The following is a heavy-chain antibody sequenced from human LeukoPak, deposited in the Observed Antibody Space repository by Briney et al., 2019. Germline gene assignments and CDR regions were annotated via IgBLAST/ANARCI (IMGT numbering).Heavy chain of an antibody. Sequence: SVKVSCKASGGTFSSYAISWVRQAPGQGLEWMGRIIPILGIANYAQKFQGRVTITADKSTSTAYMELSSLRSEDTAVYYCATSIGDSSGYYYPYWGQGTLVTVSS. V-gene: IGHV1-69*04. J-gene: IGHJ4*02. CDR1: GGTFSSYA. D-gene: IGHD3-22*01. CDR3: ATSIGDSSGYYYPY. CDR2: IIPILGIA.